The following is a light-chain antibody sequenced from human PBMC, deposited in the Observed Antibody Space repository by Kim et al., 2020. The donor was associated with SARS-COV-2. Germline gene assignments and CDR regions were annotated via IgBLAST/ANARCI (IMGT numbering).Light chain of an antibody. V-gene: IGLV3-1*01. Sequence: SVFPGQTASITCSGDKLGDKYASWYQQKSGQSPVLVIYQYNQRPSGIPERFSGSNSGNTATLTISGTQAMDDADYYCQAWDSSTYVFGPGTKVTVL. CDR3: QAWDSSTYV. CDR2: QYN. J-gene: IGLJ1*01. CDR1: KLGDKY.